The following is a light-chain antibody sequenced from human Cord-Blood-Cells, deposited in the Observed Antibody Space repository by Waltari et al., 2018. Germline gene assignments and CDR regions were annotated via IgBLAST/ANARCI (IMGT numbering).Light chain of an antibody. Sequence: DIQMTQSPSTLPASVGDRVTLTCRASQRISSWLAWYQQKPGKAPKLLIYDASSLESGVPARFSGSGSGTEFTLTISSLQPDDFATYYCQQYNSYWTFGQGTKVEIK. J-gene: IGKJ1*01. CDR3: QQYNSYWT. CDR2: DAS. CDR1: QRISSW. V-gene: IGKV1-5*01.